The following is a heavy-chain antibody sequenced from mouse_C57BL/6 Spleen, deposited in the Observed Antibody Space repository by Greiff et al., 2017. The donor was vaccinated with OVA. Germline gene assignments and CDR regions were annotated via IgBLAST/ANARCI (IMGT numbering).Heavy chain of an antibody. CDR3: ARNYYDYDGDYYAMDY. D-gene: IGHD2-4*01. Sequence: VKLVESGPGLVQPSQSLSITCTVSGFSLTSYGVHWVRQSPGKGLEWLGVIWSGGSTDYNAAFISRLSISKDNSKSQVFFKMNSLQADDTAIYYCARNYYDYDGDYYAMDYWGQGTSVTVSS. J-gene: IGHJ4*01. CDR2: IWSGGST. CDR1: GFSLTSYG. V-gene: IGHV2-2*01.